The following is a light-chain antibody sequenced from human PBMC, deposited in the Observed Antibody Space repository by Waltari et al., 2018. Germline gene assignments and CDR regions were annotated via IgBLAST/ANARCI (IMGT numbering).Light chain of an antibody. Sequence: IQMTQSPSPLSASLGDRLTITCRASQGIRNDLVWYQQKPGKAPKVLIYAASSLQSGVPARFSGSGSGTDFTLTISSLQPEDFATYYCLQDYNYPRTFGQGTKLEIK. V-gene: IGKV1-6*01. CDR2: AAS. CDR1: QGIRND. CDR3: LQDYNYPRT. J-gene: IGKJ2*01.